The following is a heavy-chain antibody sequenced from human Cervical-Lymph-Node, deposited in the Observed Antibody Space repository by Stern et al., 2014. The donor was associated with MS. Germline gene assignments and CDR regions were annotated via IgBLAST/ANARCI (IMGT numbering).Heavy chain of an antibody. CDR1: GFSLSTSGVG. V-gene: IGHV2-5*02. J-gene: IGHJ5*02. Sequence: QVTLKESGPTLVKPTQTLTLTCTFSGFSLSTSGVGVGWIRQPPGKALEWLAIIYWDDDKRYSPSLKSRLTIPKDTSKTQVVLTMTNMDPVDTATYYCAHRRYSSSWYGFSWFDPWGQGTLVTVSS. D-gene: IGHD6-13*01. CDR3: AHRRYSSSWYGFSWFDP. CDR2: IYWDDDK.